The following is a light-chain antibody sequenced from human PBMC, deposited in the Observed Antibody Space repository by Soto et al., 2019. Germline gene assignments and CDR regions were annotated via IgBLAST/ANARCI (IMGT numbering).Light chain of an antibody. V-gene: IGKV1-5*01. CDR1: QSISSW. CDR2: DAS. CDR3: QQYNSYWT. J-gene: IGKJ1*01. Sequence: DIHMTQSPSTLSASVGDRVTITCRASQSISSWLAWYQQKPGKAPKLLIYDASSLESGVPSRFSGSGSGTEFTLTISSPQPDDFATYYCQQYNSYWTFGQGTKV.